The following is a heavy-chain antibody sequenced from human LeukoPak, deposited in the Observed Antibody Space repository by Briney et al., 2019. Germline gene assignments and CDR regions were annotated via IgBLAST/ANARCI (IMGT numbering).Heavy chain of an antibody. CDR3: AADHQLPQVGAFDY. D-gene: IGHD2-2*01. J-gene: IGHJ4*02. Sequence: SVKVSCKASGFTFTSSAVQWVRQARGQRLEWIGWIVVGSGNTNYALKFQERVTITRDMSTSTAYMELSSLRSEDTAVYYCAADHQLPQVGAFDYWGQGTLVTVSS. CDR1: GFTFTSSA. CDR2: IVVGSGNT. V-gene: IGHV1-58*01.